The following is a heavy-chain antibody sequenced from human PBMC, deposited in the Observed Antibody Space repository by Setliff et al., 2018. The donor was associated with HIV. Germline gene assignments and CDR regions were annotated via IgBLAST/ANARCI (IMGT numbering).Heavy chain of an antibody. D-gene: IGHD3-22*01. CDR1: GGSVSSSSYF. Sequence: SETLSLTCTVSGGSVSSSSYFWGWIRQPPGTGLEWIGNIYYSGTTFYNPSLKSRVSISVDTSTDHFSLKLSSVTAAGTAVYYCARTPRTHYYDRSANFHYFDYWGQGALVTVSS. CDR3: ARTPRTHYYDRSANFHYFDY. V-gene: IGHV4-39*02. CDR2: IYYSGTT. J-gene: IGHJ4*02.